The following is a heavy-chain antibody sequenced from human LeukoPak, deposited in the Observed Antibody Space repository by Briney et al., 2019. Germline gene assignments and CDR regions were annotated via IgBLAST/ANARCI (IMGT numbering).Heavy chain of an antibody. V-gene: IGHV4-34*01. Sequence: SEALSLTCAVYGGSFSPYYWSWIRQPPGKGLEWIGEINHSGSTNYNPALKSRVTISVDTSNTQFSLRPSSVTAADTAVYYCARGGFYCGGDCYVDYWGQGTLVTVSS. D-gene: IGHD2-21*02. CDR2: INHSGST. J-gene: IGHJ4*02. CDR1: GGSFSPYY. CDR3: ARGGFYCGGDCYVDY.